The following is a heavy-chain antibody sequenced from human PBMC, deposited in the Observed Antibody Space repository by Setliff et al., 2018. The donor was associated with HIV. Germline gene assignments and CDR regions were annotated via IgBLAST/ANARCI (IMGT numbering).Heavy chain of an antibody. J-gene: IGHJ3*02. CDR3: ARKEKGGAFDI. Sequence: LSLTCTVSGASINSHYWNWVRQSPAKGLEWIGYYYNGGTSYNPSLQSRVTISVDTPKNQFSLHLNSVTAADTAVYYCARKEKGGAFDIWGLGTLVTVSS. CDR1: GASINSHY. CDR2: YYNGGT. V-gene: IGHV4-59*11.